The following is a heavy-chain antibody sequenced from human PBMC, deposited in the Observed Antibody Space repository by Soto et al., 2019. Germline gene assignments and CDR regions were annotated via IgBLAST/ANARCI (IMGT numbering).Heavy chain of an antibody. CDR1: GFSLSTSGVG. CDR3: AHSRASTWDSSGMFDS. Sequence: QITLKESGPTLVKPTQTLTLTCTFSGFSLSTSGVGVGWIRQPPGKALEWLALIYWDDDKRYSPSLKSRLTITKDNSKNQVVLTVTNMDPVDTATYYCAHSRASTWDSSGMFDSWGQGTLVTVSS. CDR2: IYWDDDK. D-gene: IGHD3-22*01. V-gene: IGHV2-5*02. J-gene: IGHJ4*02.